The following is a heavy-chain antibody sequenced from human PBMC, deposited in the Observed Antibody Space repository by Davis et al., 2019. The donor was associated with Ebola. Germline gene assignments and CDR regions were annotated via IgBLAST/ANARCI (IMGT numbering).Heavy chain of an antibody. CDR3: ARAFYDSSGYHWFDP. D-gene: IGHD3-22*01. CDR1: EFSITDDF. CDR2: TGASSTS. J-gene: IGHJ5*02. Sequence: GASLKTSCTASEFSITDDFMSWIRQSPGKGLEWVTYTGASSTSYANSVKGRFTVSGDRATNSLYLQMDSLRAEDTAIYYCARAFYDSSGYHWFDPWGQGTLVTVSS. V-gene: IGHV3-11*06.